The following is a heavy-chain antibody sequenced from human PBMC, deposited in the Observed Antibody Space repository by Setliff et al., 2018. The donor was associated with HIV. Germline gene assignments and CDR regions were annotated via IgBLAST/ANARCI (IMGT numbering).Heavy chain of an antibody. CDR2: MNPNTGVS. V-gene: IGHV1-8*01. Sequence: ASVKVSCKASGHTFTNVDIHWLRRATGQGLEWMGWMNPNTGVSGYALKFQARVTMTRDHSISTAYMELSSLTSEDTAVYYCARGKGVGGVVITGGLDVWGKGTTVTVSS. D-gene: IGHD3-10*01. CDR1: GHTFTNVD. J-gene: IGHJ6*04. CDR3: ARGKGVGGVVITGGLDV.